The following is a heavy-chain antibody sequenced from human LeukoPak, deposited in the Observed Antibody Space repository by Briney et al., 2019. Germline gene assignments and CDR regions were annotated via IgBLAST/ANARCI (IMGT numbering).Heavy chain of an antibody. CDR1: GYTFTGNY. CDR2: IHPDGGST. V-gene: IGHV1-46*01. Sequence: GASVKVSCKASGYTFTGNYMHWVRQAPGHGLESMGYIHPDGGSTNYAQKFQGRVTMTSDMSTNTVYMELRSLRSEDTAMYYCARAFNSIQPLDYWGQGTLVTVSS. D-gene: IGHD4-11*01. J-gene: IGHJ4*02. CDR3: ARAFNSIQPLDY.